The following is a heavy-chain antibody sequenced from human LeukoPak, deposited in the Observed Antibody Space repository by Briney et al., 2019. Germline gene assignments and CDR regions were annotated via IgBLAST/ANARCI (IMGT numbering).Heavy chain of an antibody. CDR1: GFTFSSYW. D-gene: IGHD3-16*01. V-gene: IGHV3-74*01. J-gene: IGHJ4*02. CDR3: ARGGRLSSFDY. CDR2: INNDGTTT. Sequence: GGSLRLSCAASGFTFSSYWMYWVRQAPGKGLVWVSRINNDGTTTNFADSVKGRFTISRDNTKNTVYLHMNSLRAEDTAVYYCARGGRLSSFDYWGQGTLVTVSS.